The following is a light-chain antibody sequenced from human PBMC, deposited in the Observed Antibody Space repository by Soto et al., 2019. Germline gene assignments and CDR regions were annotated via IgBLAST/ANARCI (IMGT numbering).Light chain of an antibody. Sequence: QSALTQPASVSGSPGQSITISCTGTSSDVGGYKYVSWYQQHPGKAPRLIIYEVVQRPSGVPDRFSGSKSGNTASLTVSGLQAADEADYFCKSYAGSNTYVFGSGTKVTVL. V-gene: IGLV2-8*01. J-gene: IGLJ1*01. CDR1: SSDVGGYKY. CDR2: EVV. CDR3: KSYAGSNTYV.